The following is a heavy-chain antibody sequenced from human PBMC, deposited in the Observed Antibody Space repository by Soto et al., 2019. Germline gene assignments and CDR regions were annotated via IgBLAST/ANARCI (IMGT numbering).Heavy chain of an antibody. D-gene: IGHD5-12*01. V-gene: IGHV3-7*04. J-gene: IGHJ4*02. CDR1: GFTFSSYW. Sequence: EVQLVESGGGLVQPGGSLRLSCEASGFTFSSYWMSWVRQAPGKGLEWVANIHQDGAGRYYVDSVKGRFTISRDNAKNSLYLQMKSITVEVTAVYYCSRDGNGGYLDAWGQGTLVTVSS. CDR2: IHQDGAGR. CDR3: SRDGNGGYLDA.